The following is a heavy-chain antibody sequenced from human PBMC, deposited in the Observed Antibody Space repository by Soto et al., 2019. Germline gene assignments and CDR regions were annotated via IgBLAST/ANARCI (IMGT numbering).Heavy chain of an antibody. D-gene: IGHD2-2*01. CDR2: LYYTGTT. Sequence: QVQLQESGPGLVKPSETLSLTCTVSGDSVSSGSYYWTWIRQSPGKGLEWIGYLYYTGTTNYNPSRRRRVTMTPDTSSNQFSLRLSSVTAADTAVYFCARAFCSTTSCQAHGMDVWGQGTSVTVSS. V-gene: IGHV4-61*01. J-gene: IGHJ6*02. CDR1: GDSVSSGSYY. CDR3: ARAFCSTTSCQAHGMDV.